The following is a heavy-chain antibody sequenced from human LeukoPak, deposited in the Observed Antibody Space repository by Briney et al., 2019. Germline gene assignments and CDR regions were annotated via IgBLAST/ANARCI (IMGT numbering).Heavy chain of an antibody. V-gene: IGHV4-59*01. CDR1: GASISNSY. Sequence: SETLSLTCTVSGASISNSYWNWIRQPPGKGLEWVGHIYYYGSTNYNPSLKSRVTISVDTSKNQFSLNLSSVTAADTAVYSCARSLGTYTSGLLGYWSKGTLVTVSS. CDR2: IYYYGST. D-gene: IGHD5-18*01. J-gene: IGHJ4*02. CDR3: ARSLGTYTSGLLGY.